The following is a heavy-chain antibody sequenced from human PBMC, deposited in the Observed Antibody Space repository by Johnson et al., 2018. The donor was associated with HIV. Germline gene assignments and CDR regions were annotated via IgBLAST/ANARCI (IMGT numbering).Heavy chain of an antibody. CDR2: VKSKTAGGTT. Sequence: EVQLVESGGGLVKPGGSLRLSCAASGFTFINAWMSWVRQAPGKVLEWVGRVKSKTAGGTTDYAAPVKGKFTISRDDSKITLYLQMNSRKTEDTAVYYCTTGKDIWGQGTMVTVSS. V-gene: IGHV3-15*01. J-gene: IGHJ3*02. CDR3: TTGKDI. CDR1: GFTFINAW.